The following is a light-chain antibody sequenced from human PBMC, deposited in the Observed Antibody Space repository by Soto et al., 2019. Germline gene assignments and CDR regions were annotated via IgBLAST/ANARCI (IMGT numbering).Light chain of an antibody. CDR3: QQVNSYPRT. V-gene: IGKV1-5*01. CDR2: TAS. J-gene: IGKJ5*01. CDR1: QSVSGW. Sequence: DIQMTQSPSTLSASVGDTVTVTCRASQSVSGWLAWYQQKPGKAPNLLIYTASTLQSGVPSRFSGSGSGTEFTLTISSLQPEDFATYYCQQVNSYPRTFGQGTRLEIK.